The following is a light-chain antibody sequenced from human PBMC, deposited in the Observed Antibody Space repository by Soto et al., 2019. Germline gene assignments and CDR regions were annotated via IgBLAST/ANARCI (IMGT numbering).Light chain of an antibody. J-gene: IGLJ2*01. CDR3: SSYTSSSTLMV. V-gene: IGLV2-14*01. CDR1: SSDVGGYNY. Sequence: QSALTQPASVSGSPGQSITISCTGTSSDVGGYNYVSWYQQHPGKAPKLMIYDVSNSPSGVSNRFSGSKSGTTASLTIAGLQAEDEADYYGSSYTSSSTLMVFGGGTKLTVL. CDR2: DVS.